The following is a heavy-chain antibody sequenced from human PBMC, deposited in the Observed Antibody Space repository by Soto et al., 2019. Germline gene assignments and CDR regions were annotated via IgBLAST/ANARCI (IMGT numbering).Heavy chain of an antibody. CDR1: DGSISSCDYY. CDR3: SRGPWIQLWFFDS. J-gene: IGHJ5*01. D-gene: IGHD5-18*01. V-gene: IGHV4-30-4*01. CDR2: IYYSGST. Sequence: PSETLSLTCTTCDGSISSCDYYWSWIRQPPGKGLEWIGYIYYSGSTYYNPSLKSRVTISVDTSKNQFSLKLSSVTAADTAVHYCSRGPWIQLWFFDSWAQGTMVTVSS.